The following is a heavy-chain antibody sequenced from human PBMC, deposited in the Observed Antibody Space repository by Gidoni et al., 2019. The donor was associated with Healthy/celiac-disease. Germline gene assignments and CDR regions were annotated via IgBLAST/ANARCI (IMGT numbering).Heavy chain of an antibody. CDR1: GSTFSSYA. J-gene: IGHJ4*02. Sequence: QVQLVESGGGVVQSGRSLRLSCAASGSTFSSYAMHWVRQAPGKGLAWVAVISYDGSNKYYADSVKGRFTISRDNSKNTLYLQMNSLRAEDTAVYYCARAPGRGVIFDYWGQGTLVTVSS. V-gene: IGHV3-30*04. D-gene: IGHD3-10*01. CDR2: ISYDGSNK. CDR3: ARAPGRGVIFDY.